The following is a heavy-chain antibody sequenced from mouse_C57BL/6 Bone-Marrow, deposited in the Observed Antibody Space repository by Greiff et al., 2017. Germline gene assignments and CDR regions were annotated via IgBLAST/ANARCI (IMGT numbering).Heavy chain of an antibody. CDR2: IDPSDSYT. Sequence: VQLQQPGAELVMPGASVKLSCKASGYTFTSYWMHWVKQRPGQGLEWIGEIDPSDSYTNYNQKFKGKSTLTVDKSSSTAYMQLSSLASEYSAVYYGARLSAMDYWGQGTSVTVSS. CDR1: GYTFTSYW. V-gene: IGHV1-69*01. J-gene: IGHJ4*01. CDR3: ARLSAMDY.